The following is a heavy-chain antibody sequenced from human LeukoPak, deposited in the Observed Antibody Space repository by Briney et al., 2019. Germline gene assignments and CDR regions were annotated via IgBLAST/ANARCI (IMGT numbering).Heavy chain of an antibody. CDR1: GYTFTGYY. Sequence: ASVKVSCKASGYTFTGYYMHWVRQAPGQGLEWMGWINPNSGGTNYAQTFQGRVTMTTDTSISTAYMELSRLRSDDTAVYYCARGPLPPPLQFLTGYSPPRFDYWGQGTLVTVSS. V-gene: IGHV1-2*02. D-gene: IGHD3-9*01. CDR2: INPNSGGT. CDR3: ARGPLPPPLQFLTGYSPPRFDY. J-gene: IGHJ4*02.